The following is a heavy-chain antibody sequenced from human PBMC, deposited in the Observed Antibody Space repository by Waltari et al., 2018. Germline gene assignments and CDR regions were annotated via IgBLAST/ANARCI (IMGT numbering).Heavy chain of an antibody. D-gene: IGHD3-3*01. Sequence: VQLVESGGGVVQSWRSLRLAWVVPGFSFRTYGWNWVRQAPGKGLEWVAVIWYDGSNKNYVDSVKGRFTISRDNSKNTMYLEMNRLRAEDTAVYFCARGDGGSGLGASDIWGQGTMVTVSS. V-gene: IGHV3-33*01. CDR3: ARGDGGSGLGASDI. CDR1: GFSFRTYG. J-gene: IGHJ3*02. CDR2: IWYDGSNK.